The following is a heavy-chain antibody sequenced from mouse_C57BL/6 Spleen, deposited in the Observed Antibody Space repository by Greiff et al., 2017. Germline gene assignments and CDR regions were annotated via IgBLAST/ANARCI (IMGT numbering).Heavy chain of an antibody. D-gene: IGHD1-1*01. CDR3: ARYYGSSYGYYAMDY. Sequence: VKLMESGPGLVQPSQSLSITCTVSGFSLTSYGVHWVRQSPGKGLEWLGVIWSGGSTDYNAAFISRLSISKDNSKSQVFCKMNSLQADDTAIYYCARYYGSSYGYYAMDYWGQGTSVTVSS. J-gene: IGHJ4*01. V-gene: IGHV2-2*01. CDR2: IWSGGST. CDR1: GFSLTSYG.